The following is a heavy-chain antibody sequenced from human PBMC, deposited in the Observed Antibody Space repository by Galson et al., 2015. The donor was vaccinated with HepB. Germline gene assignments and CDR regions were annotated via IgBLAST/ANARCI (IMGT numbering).Heavy chain of an antibody. J-gene: IGHJ6*02. Sequence: SLRLSRAASGFTFSSYGMHWVRQAPGKGLEWVAVISYDGSNKYYADSVKGRFTISRDSSKNTLSLQMNSLRAEDTAVYYCAKDLTAYFGATVHYYYYAMDVWGQGTTVTVSS. D-gene: IGHD2-21*01. CDR1: GFTFSSYG. CDR2: ISYDGSNK. CDR3: AKDLTAYFGATVHYYYYAMDV. V-gene: IGHV3-30*18.